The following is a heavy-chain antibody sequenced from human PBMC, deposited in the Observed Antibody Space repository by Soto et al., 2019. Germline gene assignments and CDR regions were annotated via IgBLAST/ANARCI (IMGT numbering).Heavy chain of an antibody. CDR3: AHMVPDSGWYSDWYFDL. D-gene: IGHD6-19*01. J-gene: IGHJ2*01. Sequence: QITLKESGPTLVKPTQTLTLTCTFSGFSLSTSGVGVGWIRQPPGKALEWLALIYWDDDKRYSPSLKSRLTITKDTSKDQVVLTMTNTDPVDTATYYCAHMVPDSGWYSDWYFDLWGRGTLVTVSS. V-gene: IGHV2-5*02. CDR1: GFSLSTSGVG. CDR2: IYWDDDK.